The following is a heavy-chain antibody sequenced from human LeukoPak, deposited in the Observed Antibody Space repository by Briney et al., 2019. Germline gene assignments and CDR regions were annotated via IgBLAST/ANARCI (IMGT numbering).Heavy chain of an antibody. D-gene: IGHD3-16*01. CDR2: ISSSSSYI. CDR3: ARQRGELFFSLNWFDP. J-gene: IGHJ5*02. V-gene: IGHV3-21*01. CDR1: GFTFSSYS. Sequence: GGSLRLSCAASGFTFSSYSMNWVRQAPGKGLEWVSSISSSSSYIYYADSVKGRFTISRDNAKNSLYLQMNSLRAEDTAVYYCARQRGELFFSLNWFDPWGQGTLVTVSS.